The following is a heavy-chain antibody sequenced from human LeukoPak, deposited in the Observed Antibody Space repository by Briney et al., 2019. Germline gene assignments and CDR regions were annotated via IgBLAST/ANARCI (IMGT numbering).Heavy chain of an antibody. J-gene: IGHJ6*03. CDR2: IYHSGST. D-gene: IGHD6-6*01. CDR1: GGSISSGGYY. Sequence: SQTLSLTCTVSGGSISSGGYYWSWIRQPPGKGLEWIGYIYHSGSTYYNPSLKSRVTISVDRSKNQFSLKLSSVTAADTAVYYCARGQYSGSPIVLGRKGMDVWGKGTTVTVSS. V-gene: IGHV4-30-2*01. CDR3: ARGQYSGSPIVLGRKGMDV.